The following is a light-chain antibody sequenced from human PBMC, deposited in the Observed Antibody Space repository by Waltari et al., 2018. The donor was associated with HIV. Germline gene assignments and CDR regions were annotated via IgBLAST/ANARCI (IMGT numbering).Light chain of an antibody. V-gene: IGLV1-44*01. CDR3: SAWDDSLKGHV. Sequence: QSVLTQPPSASATPGQRVTISCSGSSSNIGRNSVNWYQQLPGTAPKVVIHSNNQRPSGVPDRFSGSRSGTSASLAISGLQSEDEADYYCSAWDDSLKGHVFGGGTKLTVL. CDR1: SSNIGRNS. CDR2: SNN. J-gene: IGLJ3*02.